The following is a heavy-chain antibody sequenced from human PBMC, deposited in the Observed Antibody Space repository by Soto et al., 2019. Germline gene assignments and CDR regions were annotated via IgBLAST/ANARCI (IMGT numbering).Heavy chain of an antibody. CDR3: AGPVEYYYYGMDV. CDR1: GGSFSGYY. Sequence: SETLSLTCAVYGGSFSGYYWSWIRQPPGKGLEWIGEINHSGSTNYNPSLKSRVTISVDTSKNQFSLKLSSVTAADTAVYYCAGPVEYYYYGMDVWGQGTTVTVSS. CDR2: INHSGST. J-gene: IGHJ6*02. D-gene: IGHD6-19*01. V-gene: IGHV4-34*01.